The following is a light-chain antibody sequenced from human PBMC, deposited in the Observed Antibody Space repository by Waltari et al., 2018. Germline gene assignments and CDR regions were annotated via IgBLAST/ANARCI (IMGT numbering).Light chain of an antibody. V-gene: IGKV2-28*01. CDR3: MQGLEIPWT. Sequence: DIALIQSPLALPVTPGEPASISCRSSQSLLHSNGHNFLSWYLQKPGQSPQLLIYLGSNRASGVPDRFSGSGSGTDFTLKISRVEAEDVGVYFCMQGLEIPWTFGQGTKMDI. CDR2: LGS. J-gene: IGKJ1*01. CDR1: QSLLHSNGHNF.